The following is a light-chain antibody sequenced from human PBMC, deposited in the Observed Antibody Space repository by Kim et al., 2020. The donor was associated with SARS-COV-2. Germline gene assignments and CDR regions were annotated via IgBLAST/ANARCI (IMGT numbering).Light chain of an antibody. J-gene: IGLJ2*01. CDR3: SSYTSSSTVV. Sequence: QSALTQPASVSGSPGQSITISCTGTSSDVGGYNCVSWYQQHPGKAPKLMIYDASNRPSGVSNRFSGSKSGNTASLTISGLQAEDEADYYCSSYTSSSTVVFGGRTKVTVL. CDR2: DAS. CDR1: SSDVGGYNC. V-gene: IGLV2-14*03.